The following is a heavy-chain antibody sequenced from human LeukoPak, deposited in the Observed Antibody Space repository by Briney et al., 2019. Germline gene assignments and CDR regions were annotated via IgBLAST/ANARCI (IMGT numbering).Heavy chain of an antibody. CDR3: TTEVTFGYYFDY. J-gene: IGHJ4*02. CDR2: IRSKAYSRTT. Sequence: PGRSLRLSCTTSGFTFGGYAMSWVRQAPGKGLEWVGFIRSKAYSRTTEYAASVGGRFTISRDDSKSTAYLHMNNLKSEDTAVYYCTTEVTFGYYFDYWGQGTLVTVSS. CDR1: GFTFGGYA. D-gene: IGHD3-3*01. V-gene: IGHV3-49*04.